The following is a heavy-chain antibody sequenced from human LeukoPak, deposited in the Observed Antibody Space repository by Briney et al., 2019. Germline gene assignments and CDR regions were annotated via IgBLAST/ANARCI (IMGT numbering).Heavy chain of an antibody. V-gene: IGHV4-34*01. CDR1: GGSFSGYY. D-gene: IGHD3-22*01. Sequence: SETLSLTCAVYGGSFSGYYWSWLRQPPGKGLEWIGEINHSGSTNYNPSLKSRVTISVDTSKSQFSLKLSSVTAADTAVYYCARGRLPSTYYYDSSGYYSDYWGQGTLVTVSS. CDR2: INHSGST. CDR3: ARGRLPSTYYYDSSGYYSDY. J-gene: IGHJ4*02.